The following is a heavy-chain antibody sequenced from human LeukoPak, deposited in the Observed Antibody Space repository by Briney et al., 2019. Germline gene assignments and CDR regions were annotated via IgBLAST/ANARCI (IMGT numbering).Heavy chain of an antibody. CDR1: GFTFDDYA. D-gene: IGHD3-3*01. V-gene: IGHV3-43D*03. J-gene: IGHJ3*02. CDR2: ISWDGGST. CDR3: AKGDFWSGYYSSALDI. Sequence: GGSLRLSCAASGFTFDDYAMHWVRQAPGKGLEWVSLISWDGGSTYYADSVKGRFTISRDNSKNSLYLQMNSLRAEDTALYYCAKGDFWSGYYSSALDIWGQGTMVTVSS.